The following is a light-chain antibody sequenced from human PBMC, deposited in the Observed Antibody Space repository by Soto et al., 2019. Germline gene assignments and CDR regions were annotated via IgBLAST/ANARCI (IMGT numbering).Light chain of an antibody. CDR1: SSNIGAGYD. V-gene: IGLV1-40*01. Sequence: QSVLTQPPSVSGAPWQRVTISCTGSSSNIGAGYDVHWYQQLPGTAPKLLIYGNSNRPSGVPDRFSGSKSGTSASLAITGLQAEDEADYYCPSYDSSLSGWVFGGGTKLTVL. CDR2: GNS. J-gene: IGLJ3*02. CDR3: PSYDSSLSGWV.